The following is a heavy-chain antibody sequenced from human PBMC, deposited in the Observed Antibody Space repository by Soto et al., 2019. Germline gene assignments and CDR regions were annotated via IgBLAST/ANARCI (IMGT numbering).Heavy chain of an antibody. Sequence: PSETLSLTCTVSGGSISSSSYYWGWIRQPPGKGLEWIGSTYYSGSTYYNPSLKSRVTISVDTSKNQFSLKLSSVTAADTAVYYCASNGYSSSPIDYWGQGTLVTVSS. D-gene: IGHD6-13*01. CDR2: TYYSGST. V-gene: IGHV4-39*01. CDR1: GGSISSSSYY. CDR3: ASNGYSSSPIDY. J-gene: IGHJ4*02.